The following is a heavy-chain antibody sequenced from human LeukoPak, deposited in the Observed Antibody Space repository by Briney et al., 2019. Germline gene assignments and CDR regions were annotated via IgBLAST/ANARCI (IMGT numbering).Heavy chain of an antibody. V-gene: IGHV1-46*01. Sequence: ASVTVSCKASGYTFTTYYMHWVRQAPGQGLEWMGTINPSGGSTSYAQKFQGRVTMTRDTSTTTVYMELSSLRSEDTAVYYCARGPGYCSGGNCLEFFHHWGQGTLVTVSS. CDR1: GYTFTTYY. CDR2: INPSGGST. CDR3: ARGPGYCSGGNCLEFFHH. D-gene: IGHD2-15*01. J-gene: IGHJ1*01.